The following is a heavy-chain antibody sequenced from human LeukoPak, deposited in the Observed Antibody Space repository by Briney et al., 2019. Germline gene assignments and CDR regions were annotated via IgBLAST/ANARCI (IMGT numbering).Heavy chain of an antibody. J-gene: IGHJ4*02. V-gene: IGHV3-23*01. D-gene: IGHD5-24*01. CDR2: ITGTT. Sequence: GGSLRLSCAASGLTFKNYAMSWVRQAPGKGLEWVSTITGTTYYADSVKSRFTISRDNSKSTLYLQMNSLTAEDTAVFYCAKVDYTYNFDYWGQGTLVTVSS. CDR1: GLTFKNYA. CDR3: AKVDYTYNFDY.